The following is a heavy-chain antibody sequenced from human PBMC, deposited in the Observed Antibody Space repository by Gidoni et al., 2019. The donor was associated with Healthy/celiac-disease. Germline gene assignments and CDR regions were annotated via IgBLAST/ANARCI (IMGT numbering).Heavy chain of an antibody. CDR3: ARHVRPEIVGATALDY. CDR2: IYYSGST. J-gene: IGHJ4*02. Sequence: QLQLQASGPGLVKPSETLSLTCTVSGGSISSSSYYWGWIRQPPGKGLEWIGSIYYSGSTYYNPSLKSRVTISVDTSKNQFSLKLSSVTAADTAVYYCARHVRPEIVGATALDYWGQGTLVTVSS. V-gene: IGHV4-39*01. CDR1: GGSISSSSYY. D-gene: IGHD1-26*01.